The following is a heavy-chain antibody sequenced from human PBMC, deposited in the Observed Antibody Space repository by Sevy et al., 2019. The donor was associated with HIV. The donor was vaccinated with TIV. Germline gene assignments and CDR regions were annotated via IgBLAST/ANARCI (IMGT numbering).Heavy chain of an antibody. CDR3: VGQPPSRAFDI. V-gene: IGHV3-66*04. CDR1: GFTVSSNY. J-gene: IGHJ3*02. Sequence: GGSLRLSCAASGFTVSSNYMSWVRQAPGKGLEWVSVIYSGDSTYYADSVKGRFTISRDNSKNTLFLQMNSLRDEDTAVYYCVGQPPSRAFDIWGQGTMVTVSS. CDR2: IYSGDST.